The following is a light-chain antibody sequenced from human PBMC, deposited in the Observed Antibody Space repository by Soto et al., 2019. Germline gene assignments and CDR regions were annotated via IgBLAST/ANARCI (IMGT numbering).Light chain of an antibody. J-gene: IGKJ5*01. V-gene: IGKV3D-11*02. Sequence: EIVLTQSPATLSLSPGERATLSCRASQTVSTDLAWYQQKPAQAPRLLMYDASYRATGIPAMFSGSVSGTDFTLTITSLDPEDFAVYYGQQRNSWHLITFGQGTRL. CDR3: QQRNSWHLIT. CDR2: DAS. CDR1: QTVSTD.